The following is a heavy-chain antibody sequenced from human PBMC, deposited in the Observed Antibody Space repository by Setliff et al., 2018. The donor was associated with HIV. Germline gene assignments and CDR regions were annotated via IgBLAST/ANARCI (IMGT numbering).Heavy chain of an antibody. CDR2: IYYSGNS. Sequence: PSETLSLTCTVSGGSISSSSYYWGWIRQPPGKGLEWIGTIYYSGNSFYNPSLKSRVTISVDTSKNQFSLKLRSVTAADTALYYCASPGGYCGSTSCHSFDYWGQGTLVTVSS. CDR3: ASPGGYCGSTSCHSFDY. J-gene: IGHJ4*02. CDR1: GGSISSSSYY. D-gene: IGHD2-2*01. V-gene: IGHV4-39*01.